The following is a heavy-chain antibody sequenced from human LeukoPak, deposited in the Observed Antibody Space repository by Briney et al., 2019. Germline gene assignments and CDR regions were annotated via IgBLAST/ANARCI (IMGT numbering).Heavy chain of an antibody. V-gene: IGHV3-11*04. D-gene: IGHD3-22*01. CDR1: GFTFSDYY. CDR2: ISSSGSTI. CDR3: ARRDYDNHGHSFDI. Sequence: GGSLRLSCAASGFTFSDYYMSWIRQAPGKGLEWVSYISSSGSTIYYADSVKGRFTISRDNAKNSLYLQMNSLRADDTAVYYCARRDYDNHGHSFDIWGQGTMLTVSS. J-gene: IGHJ3*02.